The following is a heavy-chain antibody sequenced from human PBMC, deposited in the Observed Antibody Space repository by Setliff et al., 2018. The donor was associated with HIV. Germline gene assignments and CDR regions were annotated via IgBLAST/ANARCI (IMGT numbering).Heavy chain of an antibody. J-gene: IGHJ4*02. Sequence: PSETLSLTCTVSGGSISSSSYYWGWIRQPPGKGLEWIGSIYYSGSTYYNPSLKSRLTISVDTSTNKFSLKLSSVTAADTAVYYCARLRGLNLEPFDYWGQGTLVTVSS. CDR1: GGSISSSSYY. CDR2: IYYSGST. V-gene: IGHV4-39*01. CDR3: ARLRGLNLEPFDY. D-gene: IGHD1-1*01.